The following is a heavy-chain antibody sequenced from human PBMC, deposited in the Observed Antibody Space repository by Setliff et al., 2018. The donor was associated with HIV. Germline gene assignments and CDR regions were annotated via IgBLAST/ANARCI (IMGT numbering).Heavy chain of an antibody. CDR2: IIPIARAP. Sequence: SVKVSCKASGYTFTSYDINWVRQAPGQGLEWMGGIIPIARAPNYAQKFQDRVTITADESTTTVYMEVRSLKSEDTALYYCARGPLYGYDRGYFDYWGQGTLVTVSS. J-gene: IGHJ4*02. CDR1: GYTFTSYD. D-gene: IGHD5-12*01. V-gene: IGHV1-69*13. CDR3: ARGPLYGYDRGYFDY.